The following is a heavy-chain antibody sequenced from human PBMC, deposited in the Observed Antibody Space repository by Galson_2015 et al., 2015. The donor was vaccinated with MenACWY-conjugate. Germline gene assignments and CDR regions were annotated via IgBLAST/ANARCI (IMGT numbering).Heavy chain of an antibody. J-gene: IGHJ4*02. Sequence: SVKVSCKASGYNFATYAMHWVRQAPGHRLGWMGWINVGNGNTKYSQKFQDRVTITTDTSASTAYMELSSLRSEDTAVYYCARSPVGKFDYWGQGTLVTVSS. CDR3: ARSPVGKFDY. CDR2: INVGNGNT. D-gene: IGHD2-2*01. CDR1: GYNFATYA. V-gene: IGHV1-3*01.